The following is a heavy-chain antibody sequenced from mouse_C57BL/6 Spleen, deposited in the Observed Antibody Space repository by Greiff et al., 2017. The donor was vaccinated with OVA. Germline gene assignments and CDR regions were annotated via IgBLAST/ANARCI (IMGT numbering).Heavy chain of an antibody. CDR1: GYTFTDYE. CDR3: TSGGLPSWFAY. V-gene: IGHV1-15*01. D-gene: IGHD2-4*01. J-gene: IGHJ3*01. Sequence: VQLQQSGAELVRPGASVTLSCKASGYTFTDYEMHWVKQTPVHGLEWIGAIDPETGGTAYNQKFKGKAILTADKSSSTAYMELRSLTSEDSAVYYCTSGGLPSWFAYWGQGTLVTVSA. CDR2: IDPETGGT.